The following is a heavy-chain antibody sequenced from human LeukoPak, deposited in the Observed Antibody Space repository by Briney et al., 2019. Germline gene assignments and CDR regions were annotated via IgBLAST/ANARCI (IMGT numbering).Heavy chain of an antibody. D-gene: IGHD6-19*01. CDR2: INSNGDST. J-gene: IGHJ4*02. CDR1: GFTFSNFA. V-gene: IGHV3-64D*06. Sequence: PGGSLRLSCSASGFTFSNFAMHWVRQAPGKGLAYVSAINSNGDSTYYADSVKGRFTISRDNSKNTLFLQMSSLRAEDTAVYYCARRIFQGSSGWYLFDYWGQGTLVTVSS. CDR3: ARRIFQGSSGWYLFDY.